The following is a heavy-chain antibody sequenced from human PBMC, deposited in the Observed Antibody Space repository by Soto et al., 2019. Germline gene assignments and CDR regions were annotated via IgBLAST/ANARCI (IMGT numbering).Heavy chain of an antibody. CDR3: ARGGSFSSSSPFDY. V-gene: IGHV4-30-2*01. CDR1: GGSISSGGYS. Sequence: QLLESGSGLVKPSQTLSLTCAVSGGSISSGGYSWSWIRQPPGKGLEWIGYIYHSGSTYYNPSLKSRVTISVDRSKNQFSLKLSSVTAADTAVYYCARGGSFSSSSPFDYWGQGTLVTVSS. CDR2: IYHSGST. D-gene: IGHD6-6*01. J-gene: IGHJ4*02.